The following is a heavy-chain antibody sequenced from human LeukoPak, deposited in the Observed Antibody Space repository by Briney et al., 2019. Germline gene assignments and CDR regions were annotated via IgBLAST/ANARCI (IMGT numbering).Heavy chain of an antibody. J-gene: IGHJ4*02. CDR1: GFTFSIYA. D-gene: IGHD5-12*01. V-gene: IGHV3-23*01. CDR3: ARDIVATPAASFDY. CDR2: ISGSGGTA. Sequence: GGSLRLSCAASGFTFSIYAMSWVRQAPGKGLEWVSAISGSGGTAYYADSVKGRFTISRDNAKNSLYLQMNSLRAEDTAVYYCARDIVATPAASFDYWGQGTLVTVSS.